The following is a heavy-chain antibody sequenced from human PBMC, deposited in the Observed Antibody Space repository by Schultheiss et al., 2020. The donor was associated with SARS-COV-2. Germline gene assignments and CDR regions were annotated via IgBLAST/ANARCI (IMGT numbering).Heavy chain of an antibody. CDR1: GGTFIIYP. J-gene: IGHJ6*02. CDR3: AAETTVTTYGMDV. V-gene: IGHV1-69*06. D-gene: IGHD4-11*01. CDR2: VIPIFDTV. Sequence: SVKVSCKASGGTFIIYPINWVRQAPGQGLEWMGRVIPIFDTVNFAQKFQGKVTITADKSTSTAYMELSSLRSEDTAVYYCAAETTVTTYGMDVWGQGTTVTVSS.